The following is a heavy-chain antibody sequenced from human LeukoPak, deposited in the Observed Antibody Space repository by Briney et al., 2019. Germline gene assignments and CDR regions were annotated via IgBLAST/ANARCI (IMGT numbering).Heavy chain of an antibody. CDR1: GFTFSDYY. CDR2: ISSSGSTI. J-gene: IGHJ3*02. D-gene: IGHD6-19*01. Sequence: GGSLRLSCAASGFTFSDYYMSWIRQAPGKGLEWVSYISSSGSTIYYADSVKGRFTISRDNAKNSLYLQMNSLRAEDTAAYYCAREPYSSGWYAFDIWGQGTMVTVSS. CDR3: AREPYSSGWYAFDI. V-gene: IGHV3-11*01.